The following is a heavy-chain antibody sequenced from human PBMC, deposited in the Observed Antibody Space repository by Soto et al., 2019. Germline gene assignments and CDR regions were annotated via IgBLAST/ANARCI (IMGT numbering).Heavy chain of an antibody. CDR3: ARDSSSSRTGMDV. D-gene: IGHD6-19*01. V-gene: IGHV1-18*01. CDR2: ISAYNGNT. J-gene: IGHJ6*02. Sequence: QVQLVQSGAEVEKPGASVKVSCKASGYTFTIYGISWVRQAPGQGLEWMGWISAYNGNTYFAQNLQGRLTMTTDPSTITAYMELRSLRSDDTAVYYCARDSSSSRTGMDVWGQGTTVTVSS. CDR1: GYTFTIYG.